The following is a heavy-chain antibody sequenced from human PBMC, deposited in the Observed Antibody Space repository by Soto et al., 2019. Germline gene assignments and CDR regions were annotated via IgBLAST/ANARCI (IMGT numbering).Heavy chain of an antibody. J-gene: IGHJ3*02. CDR1: GYTFTSYA. CDR3: ARGHYMIVVVIGAFDI. V-gene: IGHV1-3*01. Sequence: ASVKVSCKASGYTFTSYAMHWVRQAPGQRLEWMGWINAGNGNTKYSQKFQGRVTITRDTSASTAYMELSSLRSEDTAVYYCARGHYMIVVVIGAFDIWGQGTMVTVSS. CDR2: INAGNGNT. D-gene: IGHD3-22*01.